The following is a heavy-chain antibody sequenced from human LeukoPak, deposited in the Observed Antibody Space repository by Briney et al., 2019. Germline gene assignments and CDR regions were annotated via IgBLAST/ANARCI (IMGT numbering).Heavy chain of an antibody. Sequence: PSETLSLTCTVSGDSISNFYWSWIRQPAGKGLEWIGRMYASGNTNYNPPLKSRVTMSVDTSKNQVSLKLRSVTAADTAVYYCARVQGGWYFDYWGQGTLVTVSS. CDR1: GDSISNFY. CDR3: ARVQGGWYFDY. V-gene: IGHV4-4*07. D-gene: IGHD6-19*01. J-gene: IGHJ4*02. CDR2: MYASGNT.